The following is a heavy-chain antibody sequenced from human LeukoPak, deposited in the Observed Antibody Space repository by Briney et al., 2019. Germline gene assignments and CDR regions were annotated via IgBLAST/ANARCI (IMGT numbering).Heavy chain of an antibody. V-gene: IGHV3-74*01. CDR1: GFTFSNYW. CDR3: AKGGYYERPWYFDY. Sequence: PGGSLRLSCAASGFTFSNYWMHWVRQAPGKGLVWVSRINSVGTDTSYADSVKGRFTISRDNSKNTLYLQMDSLRAEDTAVYYCAKGGYYERPWYFDYWGQGTLVTVSS. CDR2: INSVGTDT. D-gene: IGHD3-22*01. J-gene: IGHJ4*02.